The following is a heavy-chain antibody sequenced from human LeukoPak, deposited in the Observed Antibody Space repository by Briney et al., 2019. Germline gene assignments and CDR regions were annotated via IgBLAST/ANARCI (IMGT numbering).Heavy chain of an antibody. CDR1: GGSISSHY. Sequence: SETLSLTCTVSGGSISSHYWSWIRQPPGKGLEWIGYIYYSGSTNYNPSLKSRVTISVDTSKNQFSPKLSSVTAADTAVYYCARVSSSGWAYYYYYMDVWGKGTTVTVSS. D-gene: IGHD6-19*01. CDR3: ARVSSSGWAYYYYYMDV. CDR2: IYYSGST. V-gene: IGHV4-59*11. J-gene: IGHJ6*03.